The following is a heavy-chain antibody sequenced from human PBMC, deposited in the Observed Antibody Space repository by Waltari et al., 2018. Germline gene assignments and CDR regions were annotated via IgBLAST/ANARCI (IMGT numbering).Heavy chain of an antibody. Sequence: QVQLQQWGAGLLKPSETLSLTCAVYGGSFSGYYWSWIRQPPGKGLEWIGEINHSGSTNYNPSLKSRVTRSVDTSKNQFSLKLSSVTAADTAVYYCARGQPSWGTQGGFDYWGQGTLVTVSS. D-gene: IGHD3-16*01. CDR2: INHSGST. CDR1: GGSFSGYY. CDR3: ARGQPSWGTQGGFDY. V-gene: IGHV4-34*01. J-gene: IGHJ4*02.